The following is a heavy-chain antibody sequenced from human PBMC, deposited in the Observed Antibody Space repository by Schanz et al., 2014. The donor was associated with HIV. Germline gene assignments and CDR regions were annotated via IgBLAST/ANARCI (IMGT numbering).Heavy chain of an antibody. D-gene: IGHD6-6*01. V-gene: IGHV1-8*01. CDR3: ARARAKIEGRPVGNWFDP. CDR2: MNPNSGHT. J-gene: IGHJ5*02. CDR1: GYTFSSYD. Sequence: QVQLMQSGAELKNPGASVKVSCKASGYTFSSYDINWVRQATGQGLEWMGWMNPNSGHTGYAQKFQGRVDMTRTTSIRTAYMELRGLTSEDTAVYFCARARAKIEGRPVGNWFDPWGQGTLVTVSS.